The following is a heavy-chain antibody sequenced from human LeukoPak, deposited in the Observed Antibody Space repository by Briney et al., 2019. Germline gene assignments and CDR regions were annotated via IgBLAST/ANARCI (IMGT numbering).Heavy chain of an antibody. CDR3: AKDAYRYYDSSDYYRPYYFDY. CDR2: IETDGDEK. Sequence: PGGSLRLSCVASGVTFSDYWMSWVRQAPGMGLEWVANIETDGDEKNYVDSVKGRFTISRDNARNTLYLQMNSLRAEDTAVCYCAKDAYRYYDSSDYYRPYYFDYWGQGTRVTVSS. V-gene: IGHV3-7*03. CDR1: GVTFSDYW. J-gene: IGHJ4*02. D-gene: IGHD3-22*01.